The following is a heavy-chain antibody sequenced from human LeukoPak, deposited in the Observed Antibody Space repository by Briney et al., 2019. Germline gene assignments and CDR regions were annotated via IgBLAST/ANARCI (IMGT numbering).Heavy chain of an antibody. CDR1: GFTFSNYA. V-gene: IGHV3-23*01. Sequence: PGGSLRLSCAASGFTFSNYAMSWVRQAPGKGLEWVSSISDSGDHTYYADSVVGRFTISRDSSKNTLYLQMNSLRAEDTAVYYCAKASRYCSSTTCSYHYYMDVWGKGTTVTVSS. D-gene: IGHD2-2*01. J-gene: IGHJ6*03. CDR2: ISDSGDHT. CDR3: AKASRYCSSTTCSYHYYMDV.